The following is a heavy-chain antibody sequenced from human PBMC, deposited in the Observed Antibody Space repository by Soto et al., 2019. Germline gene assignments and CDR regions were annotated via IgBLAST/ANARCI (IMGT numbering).Heavy chain of an antibody. Sequence: SETLSLTCTVSGGYISTYYWSWIRQPPGRGLEWIGYIYYSGSTNYNPSLKSRVTISVDTSKNQFSLKLNSVTAADTALFYCARARGSYYNFDYWGQGTLVTVSS. CDR3: ARARGSYYNFDY. CDR2: IYYSGST. J-gene: IGHJ4*02. D-gene: IGHD3-10*01. CDR1: GGYISTYY. V-gene: IGHV4-59*01.